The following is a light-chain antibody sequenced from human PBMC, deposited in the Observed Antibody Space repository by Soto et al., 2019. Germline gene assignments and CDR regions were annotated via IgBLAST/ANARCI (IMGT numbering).Light chain of an antibody. CDR2: SNN. J-gene: IGLJ2*01. CDR1: SSNIGSNT. Sequence: QSVLTQPPSASGTPGQRVTISCSGSSSNIGSNTVNWYQQLPGTAPKLLIYSNNQRPSGVPDRFSGFKSGTSASLAISGLQSEDEADYYCAAWDDSLNGVVFGGGTQLTDL. V-gene: IGLV1-44*01. CDR3: AAWDDSLNGVV.